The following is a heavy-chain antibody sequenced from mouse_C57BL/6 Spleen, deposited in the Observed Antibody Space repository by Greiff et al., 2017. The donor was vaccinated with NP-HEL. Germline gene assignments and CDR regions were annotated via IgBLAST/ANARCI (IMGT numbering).Heavy chain of an antibody. CDR1: GFTFSDYY. Sequence: EVMLVESEGGLVQPGSSMKLSCTASGFTFSDYYMAWVRQVPEKGLEWVANINYDGSSTYYLDSLKSRFIISRDNAKNILYLQMSSLKSEDTATYYCARDLDYYGSSGYAMDYWGQGTSVTVSS. V-gene: IGHV5-16*01. CDR3: ARDLDYYGSSGYAMDY. J-gene: IGHJ4*01. D-gene: IGHD1-1*01. CDR2: INYDGSST.